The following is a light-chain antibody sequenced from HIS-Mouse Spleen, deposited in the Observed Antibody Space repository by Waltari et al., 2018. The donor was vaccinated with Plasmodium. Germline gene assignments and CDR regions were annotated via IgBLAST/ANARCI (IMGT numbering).Light chain of an antibody. V-gene: IGKV3-15*01. CDR2: GES. CDR1: QSVSSN. CDR3: QQYNNWSFT. J-gene: IGKJ3*01. Sequence: EIVMTQSPATLSVSPGERATLSCRASQSVSSNLAWYQQKPGQAPRLLIYGESTRATGIPARFSGSGSGTEFTLTISSLQSEDFAVYYCQQYNNWSFTFGPGTKVYIK.